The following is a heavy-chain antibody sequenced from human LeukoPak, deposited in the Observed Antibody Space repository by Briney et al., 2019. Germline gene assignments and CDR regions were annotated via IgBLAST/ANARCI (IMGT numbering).Heavy chain of an antibody. Sequence: ASVKVSCKASGGTFSSYAISWVRQAPGQGLEWMGGIIPIFGTANYAQKFQGRVTITADESTSTAYMELSSLRSEDTAVYYCARDVLGYCSSTSCYLSTGVDYWGQGTLVTVSS. V-gene: IGHV1-69*13. CDR2: IIPIFGTA. CDR3: ARDVLGYCSSTSCYLSTGVDY. CDR1: GGTFSSYA. D-gene: IGHD2-2*01. J-gene: IGHJ4*02.